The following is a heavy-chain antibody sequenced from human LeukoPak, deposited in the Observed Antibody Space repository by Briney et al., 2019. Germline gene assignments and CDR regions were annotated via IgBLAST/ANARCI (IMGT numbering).Heavy chain of an antibody. Sequence: SPSQTLSLTCAVSGGSISSGGYSWSWIRQPPGKGLEWIGSIYYSGSTYYNPSLKSRVTISVDTSKNQFSLKLSSVTAADTAVYYCARSGYSYGSDYWGQGTLVTVSS. J-gene: IGHJ4*02. D-gene: IGHD5-18*01. CDR1: GGSISSGGYS. CDR3: ARSGYSYGSDY. CDR2: IYYSGST. V-gene: IGHV4-30-2*03.